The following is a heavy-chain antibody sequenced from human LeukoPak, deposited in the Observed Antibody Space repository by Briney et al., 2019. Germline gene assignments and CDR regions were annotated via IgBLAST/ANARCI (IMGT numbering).Heavy chain of an antibody. D-gene: IGHD2-15*01. V-gene: IGHV4-34*01. Sequence: SETLSLTCAVYGGSFSGYYWSWIRQPPGKGLEWIGEVNHSGSTNYNPSLKSRVTISVDTSKNQFSLKLSSVTAADTAVYYCARGRGGSCYYYYYYMDVWGKGTTVTVSS. CDR1: GGSFSGYY. J-gene: IGHJ6*03. CDR2: VNHSGST. CDR3: ARGRGGSCYYYYYYMDV.